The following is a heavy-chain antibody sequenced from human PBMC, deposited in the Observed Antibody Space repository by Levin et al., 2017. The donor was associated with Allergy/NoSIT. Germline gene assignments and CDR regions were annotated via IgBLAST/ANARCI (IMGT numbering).Heavy chain of an antibody. CDR3: ARDSGACGGDCSMHY. V-gene: IGHV3-53*01. Sequence: GGSLRLSCAASGFTVSSNYMSWVRQAPGKGLEWVSVIYSGGSTYCADSVKGRFTISRDNSKNTLYLQMNSLRAEDTAVYYCARDSGACGGDCSMHYWGQGTLVTVSS. J-gene: IGHJ4*02. CDR1: GFTVSSNY. D-gene: IGHD2-21*02. CDR2: IYSGGST.